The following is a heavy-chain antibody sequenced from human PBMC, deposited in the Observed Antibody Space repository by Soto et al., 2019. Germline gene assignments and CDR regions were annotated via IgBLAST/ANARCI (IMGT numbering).Heavy chain of an antibody. D-gene: IGHD3-10*01. V-gene: IGHV4-34*01. J-gene: IGHJ5*02. CDR3: ARGGVLLWFGDWFDP. CDR2: INHSGST. CDR1: GGSFSGYY. Sequence: SETLSLTCAVYGGSFSGYYWSWIRQPPGKGLEWIGEINHSGSTNYSPSPKSRVTISVDTSKNQFSLKLSSVTAADTAVYYCARGGVLLWFGDWFDPWGQGTLVTVSS.